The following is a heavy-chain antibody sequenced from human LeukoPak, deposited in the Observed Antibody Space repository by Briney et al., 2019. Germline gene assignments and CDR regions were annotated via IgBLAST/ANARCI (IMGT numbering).Heavy chain of an antibody. D-gene: IGHD2-15*01. J-gene: IGHJ4*02. CDR1: AFTFNSYS. CDR2: ITSTSVST. CDR3: ARDLEEYCSGGSCSLFDY. Sequence: PGGSLRLSCAASAFTFNSYSMSWVRQAPGKGLEWVSSITSTSVSTYYADSVKGRFTISRDNAKNSLYLQMNSLRAEDTAVYYCARDLEEYCSGGSCSLFDYWGQGTLVTVSS. V-gene: IGHV3-21*01.